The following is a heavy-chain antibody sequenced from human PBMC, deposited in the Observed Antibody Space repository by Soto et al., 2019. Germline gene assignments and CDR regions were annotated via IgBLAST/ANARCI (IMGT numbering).Heavy chain of an antibody. Sequence: QVQLVQSGAEVKKPGASVKVSCKASGYTFTSHGISWVRQAPGQGLEWMGWINVYNPNTNYAQKFQDRVTMTTDTSTSTAYMELRSLRSDDTAVYYCARRFGGYFDYWGQGTLVTVSS. CDR3: ARRFGGYFDY. D-gene: IGHD3-3*01. V-gene: IGHV1-18*01. CDR1: GYTFTSHG. CDR2: INVYNPNT. J-gene: IGHJ4*02.